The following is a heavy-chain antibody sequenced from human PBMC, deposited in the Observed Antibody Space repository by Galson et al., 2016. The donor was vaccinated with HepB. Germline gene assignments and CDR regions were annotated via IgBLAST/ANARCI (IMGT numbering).Heavy chain of an antibody. CDR2: IYYSGGT. CDR1: GDSISNYY. J-gene: IGHJ4*02. CDR3: ARGYGSGSYYLDH. Sequence: ETLSLTCTVSGDSISNYYWNWIRQPPGKGLEWIGYIYYSGGTIYNPPLKSRVTISVDTSKNQFSLKLSSVTAADTAVYYCARGYGSGSYYLDHWGQGTLVTVSS. D-gene: IGHD3-10*01. V-gene: IGHV4-59*01.